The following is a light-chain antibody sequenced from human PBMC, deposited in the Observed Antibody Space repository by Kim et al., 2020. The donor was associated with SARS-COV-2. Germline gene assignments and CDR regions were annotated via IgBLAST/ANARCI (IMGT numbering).Light chain of an antibody. V-gene: IGLV2-14*03. CDR3: ISYTRTATLV. CDR2: DVN. CDR1: SRDGGGNHY. J-gene: IGLJ2*01. Sequence: GQAIAISCSGTSRDGGGNHYVSWCQQHPGKVPKHMIYDVNKGPSGVSSRFSGAKSGETTALTISGLQAEDEADYYCISYTRTATLVFGGGTQLTVL.